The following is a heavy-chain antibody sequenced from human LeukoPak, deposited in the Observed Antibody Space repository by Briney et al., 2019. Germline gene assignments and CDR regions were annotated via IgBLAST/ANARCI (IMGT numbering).Heavy chain of an antibody. V-gene: IGHV4-39*01. D-gene: IGHD5-12*01. CDR1: GDSINNNVYY. CDR2: IYYSGST. J-gene: IGHJ4*02. CDR3: ARVSGYDWESFYDY. Sequence: SETLSLTCTVSGDSINNNVYYWGWIRQPPGKGLEWIGNIYYSGSTYYNPSLRSRVTISVDTSKNQFSLKLSSVTAADTAVYYCARVSGYDWESFYDYWGQGTLVTVSS.